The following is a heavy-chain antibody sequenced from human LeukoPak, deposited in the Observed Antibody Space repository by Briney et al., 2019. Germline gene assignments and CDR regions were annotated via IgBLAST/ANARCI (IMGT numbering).Heavy chain of an antibody. D-gene: IGHD3-22*01. V-gene: IGHV3-30-3*01. CDR2: ISYDGSNK. CDR3: ARDPTHYYDSSGYFDY. J-gene: IGHJ4*02. CDR1: GFTFSSYA. Sequence: PGGSLTLSCAASGFTFSSYAMHWVRQAPGKGLEGVAVISYDGSNKYYAHSVKGRFTISRDNSKNTLYLQMNSLRAEDTAVYYCARDPTHYYDSSGYFDYWGQGTLVTVSS.